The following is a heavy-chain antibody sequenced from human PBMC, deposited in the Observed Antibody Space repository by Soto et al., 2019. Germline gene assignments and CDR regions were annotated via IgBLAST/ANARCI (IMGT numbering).Heavy chain of an antibody. J-gene: IGHJ4*02. CDR1: GGTFSSYT. D-gene: IGHD7-27*01. CDR3: ARGGELGIFGGY. CDR2: IIPILGIA. Sequence: ASVKVSCKASGGTFSSYTISWVRQAPGQGLEWMGRIIPILGIANYAQKFQGRVTITADKSTSTAYMELSSLRSEDTAVYYCARGGELGIFGGYWGQGTLVTVSS. V-gene: IGHV1-69*02.